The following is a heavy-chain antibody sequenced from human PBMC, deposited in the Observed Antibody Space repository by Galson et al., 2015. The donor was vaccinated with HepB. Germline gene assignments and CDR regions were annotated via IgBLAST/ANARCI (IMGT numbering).Heavy chain of an antibody. J-gene: IGHJ5*02. CDR3: ARPHSSSSAWFDP. Sequence: QSGAEVKKPGESLRISCKGSGYNFNSYWISWVRQMPGKGLEWMGRIDPSDSYTNYSPSFQGHVTISVDKSISTAYLQWSSLKASDTAMYYCARPHSSSSAWFDPWGQGTLVTVSS. CDR1: GYNFNSYW. CDR2: IDPSDSYT. D-gene: IGHD6-6*01. V-gene: IGHV5-10-1*01.